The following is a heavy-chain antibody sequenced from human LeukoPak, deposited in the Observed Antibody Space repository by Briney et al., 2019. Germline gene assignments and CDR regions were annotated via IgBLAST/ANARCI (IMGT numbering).Heavy chain of an antibody. CDR1: GFTSSSYW. CDR3: VRGRGSYGWFDP. CDR2: ISGDGTAR. V-gene: IGHV3-74*01. J-gene: IGHJ5*02. Sequence: GGSLRLSCAASGFTSSSYWMHWVRQVPGKGLVWVSRISGDGTARNYADSVKGRFTISRDDAKDTVDLQMNSLRGEDTAVYYCVRGRGSYGWFDPWGQGTLVTVSS. D-gene: IGHD3-10*01.